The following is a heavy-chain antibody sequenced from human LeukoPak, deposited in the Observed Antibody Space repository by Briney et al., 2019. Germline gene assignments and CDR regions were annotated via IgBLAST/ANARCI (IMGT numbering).Heavy chain of an antibody. D-gene: IGHD4-17*01. CDR2: IGKDGSSI. J-gene: IGHJ6*02. Sequence: GGSLRLSCAASGFTFSYYSMNWVRQAPGKGLEWVAYIGKDGSSIYYADSVKGRFTISRDNAKNSLYLQMNSLRAEDTAAYYCARDGSTVTTNYYYGMDVWGQGTTVTVSS. CDR3: ARDGSTVTTNYYYGMDV. V-gene: IGHV3-48*04. CDR1: GFTFSYYS.